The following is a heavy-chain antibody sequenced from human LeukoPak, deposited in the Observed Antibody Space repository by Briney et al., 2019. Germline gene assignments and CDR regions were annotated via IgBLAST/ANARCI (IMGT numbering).Heavy chain of an antibody. V-gene: IGHV3-30*03. CDR2: ISYDGSNK. CDR3: ARGGRGSAAVVAPRSFDI. J-gene: IGHJ3*02. D-gene: IGHD3-22*01. Sequence: GGSLRPSCAASGFTFSNYGMHWVRQAPGKGLEWVAVISYDGSNKYYADSVKGRFTISRDNSKNTLYLQMNSLRAEDSALYYCARGGRGSAAVVAPRSFDIWGQGTMVTVSS. CDR1: GFTFSNYG.